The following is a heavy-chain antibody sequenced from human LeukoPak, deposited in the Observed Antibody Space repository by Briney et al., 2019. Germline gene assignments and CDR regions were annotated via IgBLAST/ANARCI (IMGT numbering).Heavy chain of an antibody. Sequence: GGSLRLSCAASGFTFSDAWMTWVRQAPGKGLEWVGRIKRKIDGATTDYAAPVKGRFIISRDDSNSTVYLQMNSLKTEDTAMYYCTTAFIETRPWGHRTLVTVSS. J-gene: IGHJ5*02. CDR2: IKRKIDGATT. CDR1: GFTFSDAW. CDR3: TTAFIETRP. D-gene: IGHD6-6*01. V-gene: IGHV3-15*01.